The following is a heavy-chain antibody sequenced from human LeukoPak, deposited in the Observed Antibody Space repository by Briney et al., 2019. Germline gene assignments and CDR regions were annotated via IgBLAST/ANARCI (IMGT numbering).Heavy chain of an antibody. D-gene: IGHD3-10*01. Sequence: NPSETLSLTCTVSGGSVSSGSYYWSWIRQPPGKGLEWIGYIYYSGSTNYNPSLKSRVTISVDTSKKQFSLKLNSVTAADTAVYYCARVVGSGNYYPDCWGQGTLVTVSS. J-gene: IGHJ4*02. CDR3: ARVVGSGNYYPDC. CDR2: IYYSGST. V-gene: IGHV4-61*01. CDR1: GGSVSSGSYY.